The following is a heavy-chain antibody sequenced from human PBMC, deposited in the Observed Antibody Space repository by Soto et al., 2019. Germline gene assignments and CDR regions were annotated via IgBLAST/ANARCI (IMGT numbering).Heavy chain of an antibody. Sequence: EVQLLESGGGLVQPGGSLRLSCTASGFTFSSYAMIWVRQSQGKGLEWVSLISASGGGTYYADSVKGRFTISRDNSKNTLYLQMNSLRAEDTAVYYCAKHAAAAAPDYWGQGTQVTVSS. D-gene: IGHD6-13*01. V-gene: IGHV3-23*01. CDR2: ISASGGGT. CDR1: GFTFSSYA. J-gene: IGHJ4*02. CDR3: AKHAAAAAPDY.